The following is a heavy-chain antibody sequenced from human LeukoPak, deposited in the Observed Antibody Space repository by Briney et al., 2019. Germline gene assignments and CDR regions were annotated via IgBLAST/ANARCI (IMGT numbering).Heavy chain of an antibody. Sequence: SETLSLTCTVSGGSISSRSYYGGWIRQPPGKGLEWIGSIYYSGSTYYNPSLKSRVTISVDTSRNQFSLKLSSVTATDTAVYHCARWVDTAMVSFDYWGQGTLVTVSP. CDR3: ARWVDTAMVSFDY. V-gene: IGHV4-39*01. CDR1: GGSISSRSYY. D-gene: IGHD5-18*01. J-gene: IGHJ4*02. CDR2: IYYSGST.